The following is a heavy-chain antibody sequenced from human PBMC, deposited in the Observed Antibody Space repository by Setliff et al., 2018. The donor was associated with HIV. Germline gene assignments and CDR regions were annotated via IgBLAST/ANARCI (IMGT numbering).Heavy chain of an antibody. CDR1: GFTFGGFA. V-gene: IGHV3-23*01. J-gene: IGHJ3*02. Sequence: PWGSLRLSCVPSGFTFGGFAMSWVRQAPGRGLEWVSAITGSGGNTYYADSVKGRFTISRDNSENTLYLQMNSLRAEDTAVFYCARGFSYSNSYAFDIWGQGTMVTVSS. CDR3: ARGFSYSNSYAFDI. D-gene: IGHD4-4*01. CDR2: ITGSGGNT.